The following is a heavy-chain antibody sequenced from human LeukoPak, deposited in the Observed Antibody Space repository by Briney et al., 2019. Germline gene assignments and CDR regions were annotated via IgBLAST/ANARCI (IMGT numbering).Heavy chain of an antibody. CDR2: IYYSGST. CDR1: GGSISSGGYY. CDR3: ATSRMLRNWFDP. J-gene: IGHJ5*02. D-gene: IGHD2-8*01. V-gene: IGHV4-31*03. Sequence: SETLSLTCTVSGGSISSGGYYWSWIRQHPGKGLEWIGYIYYSGSTYYNPSLKSRVTISVDTSKNQFSLKLSSVTAAETAVYYCATSRMLRNWFDPWGQGTLVTVSS.